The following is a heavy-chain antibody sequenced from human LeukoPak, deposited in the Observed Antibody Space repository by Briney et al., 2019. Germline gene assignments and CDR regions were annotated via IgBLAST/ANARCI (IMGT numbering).Heavy chain of an antibody. J-gene: IGHJ4*02. D-gene: IGHD3-10*01. CDR3: VSHYGPGPV. Sequence: ASVKVSCKTSGYNFNDHHVHWVRQAPGQGLEWMGRIYPKSGDTDYPQKFQIRATMTRDTSITTAYVELTSLRSDDTAVYYCVSHYGPGPVWGQGTLVTVS. V-gene: IGHV1-2*06. CDR2: IYPKSGDT. CDR1: GYNFNDHH.